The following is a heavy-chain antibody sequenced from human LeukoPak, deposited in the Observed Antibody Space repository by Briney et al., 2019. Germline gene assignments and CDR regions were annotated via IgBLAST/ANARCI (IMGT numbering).Heavy chain of an antibody. CDR2: VKSKTNGGTT. CDR1: GFTFSSYS. Sequence: GGSLRLSCAVSGFTFSSYSMNWVRQAPGKGLEWVGRVKSKTNGGTTGYAAPVKGRFTISRDDSKNTYLQMNSLKSEDTAVYYCTAGIGHSDFDYWGQGTLVTVSS. J-gene: IGHJ4*02. V-gene: IGHV3-15*01. CDR3: TAGIGHSDFDY. D-gene: IGHD6-13*01.